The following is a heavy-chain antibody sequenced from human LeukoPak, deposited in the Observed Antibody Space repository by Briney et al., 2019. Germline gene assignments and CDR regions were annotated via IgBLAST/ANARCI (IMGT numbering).Heavy chain of an antibody. CDR1: GCAISSGDYY. D-gene: IGHD3-22*01. Sequence: PSETLSLTCTVSGCAISSGDYYRSWMRQHPGKGLEWIGYIYYSGSTYYNPSLKSRVTISVDTSKNQFSLKLSSVTAADTAMYYCAKTDSSGHYADYWGQGTLVTVSS. CDR3: AKTDSSGHYADY. J-gene: IGHJ4*02. CDR2: IYYSGST. V-gene: IGHV4-31*03.